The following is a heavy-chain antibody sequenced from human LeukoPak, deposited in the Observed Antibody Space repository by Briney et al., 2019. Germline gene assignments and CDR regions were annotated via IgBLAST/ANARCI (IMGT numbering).Heavy chain of an antibody. CDR3: ARSYDYSNYVEGY. V-gene: IGHV1-2*02. Sequence: ASVKVSCKASGYTFTGYYMHWVRQAPGQGLEWMGWINPNSGGTNYAQKFQGRVTMTRDTSISTAYMELSRLRSDDTAVYYCARSYDYSNYVEGYWGQGTLVTVSS. J-gene: IGHJ4*02. D-gene: IGHD4-11*01. CDR2: INPNSGGT. CDR1: GYTFTGYY.